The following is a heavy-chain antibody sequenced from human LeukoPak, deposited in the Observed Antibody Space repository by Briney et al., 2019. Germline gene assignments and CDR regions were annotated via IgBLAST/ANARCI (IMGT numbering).Heavy chain of an antibody. Sequence: GGSLRLSCTASGFTFGDYGMNWVRQAPGKGLEWVCSIRGKAYGETTDYAASVKDRFTISRDDSKSIASLQMDSLKTEDTAVYYCTRDATKYNGGWCGYWGQGTPVTVSS. CDR3: TRDATKYNGGWCGY. V-gene: IGHV3-49*04. D-gene: IGHD6-19*01. CDR2: IRGKAYGETT. J-gene: IGHJ4*02. CDR1: GFTFGDYG.